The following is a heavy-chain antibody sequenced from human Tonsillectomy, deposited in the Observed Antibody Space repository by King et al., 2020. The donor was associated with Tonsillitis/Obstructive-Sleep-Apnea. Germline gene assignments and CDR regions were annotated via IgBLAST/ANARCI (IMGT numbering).Heavy chain of an antibody. D-gene: IGHD2-21*01. CDR1: GFNFTSSA. Sequence: QLVQSGPEVKKPGTSVKVTCKAAGFNFTSSAVQWVRQARGQRLEWIGWIVVGSGNTNYAQKFQERVTITRDMSTSTAYMELSSLRSEDTAVYYCVQHQGIPTLDVWGKGTTVTVSS. J-gene: IGHJ6*04. CDR3: VQHQGIPTLDV. V-gene: IGHV1-58*01. CDR2: IVVGSGNT.